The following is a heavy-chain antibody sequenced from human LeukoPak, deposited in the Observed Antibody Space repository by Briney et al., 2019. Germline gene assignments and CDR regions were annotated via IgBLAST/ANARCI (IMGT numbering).Heavy chain of an antibody. D-gene: IGHD2-2*01. CDR1: GGSISSYY. Sequence: SETLSLTCTVSGGSISSYYWSWIRQPPGKGLEWIGYIYTSGSTNYNPSLKSRVTISVDTSKNQFSLKLSPVTAADTAVYYCARDWGDCSSTSCRVSWYFDLWSRGTLVTVSS. CDR2: IYTSGST. J-gene: IGHJ2*01. CDR3: ARDWGDCSSTSCRVSWYFDL. V-gene: IGHV4-4*09.